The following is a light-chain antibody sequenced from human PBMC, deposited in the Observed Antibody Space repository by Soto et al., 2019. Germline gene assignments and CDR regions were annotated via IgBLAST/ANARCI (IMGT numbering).Light chain of an antibody. V-gene: IGLV1-44*01. CDR3: AAWDDSLNAFYV. Sequence: QSVLTQPPSVSGTPGQRVTISCSGSRSNIGSNTVNWYQDLPGTAPILLVYDNHHRPSGVPDRFSGPKSGTSASLAISGLQSEDEAEYYCAAWDDSLNAFYVFGTGTKV. CDR2: DNH. J-gene: IGLJ1*01. CDR1: RSNIGSNT.